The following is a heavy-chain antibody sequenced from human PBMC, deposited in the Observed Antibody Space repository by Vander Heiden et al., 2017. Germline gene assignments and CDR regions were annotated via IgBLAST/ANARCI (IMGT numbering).Heavy chain of an antibody. CDR1: GYSFTSYW. CDR2: IYPGDSDT. D-gene: IGHD4-17*01. J-gene: IGHJ5*02. V-gene: IGHV5-51*03. CDR3: ARRAMTTVTSNWFDP. Sequence: EVQLVQSGAEVTKPGESLKISCKGSGYSFTSYWIGWVRQMPGKGLEWMGIIYPGDSDTRYSPSFQGQVTISADKSISTAYLQWSSLKASDTAMYYCARRAMTTVTSNWFDPWGQGTLVTVSS.